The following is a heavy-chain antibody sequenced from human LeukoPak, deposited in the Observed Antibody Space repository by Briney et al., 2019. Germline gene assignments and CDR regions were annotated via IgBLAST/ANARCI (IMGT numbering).Heavy chain of an antibody. Sequence: PGGSLRLSCAASGFTFSTYGMHWVRQPPGKGLEWVAVLSYDGNYKYYADSVKGRFTVSRDNSQNTLFLQMNSLRAEDTAVYYCARVLGVGFGATNLAYWGQGTLVTVSS. CDR3: ARVLGVGFGATNLAY. CDR1: GFTFSTYG. J-gene: IGHJ4*02. D-gene: IGHD1-26*01. V-gene: IGHV3-30*03. CDR2: LSYDGNYK.